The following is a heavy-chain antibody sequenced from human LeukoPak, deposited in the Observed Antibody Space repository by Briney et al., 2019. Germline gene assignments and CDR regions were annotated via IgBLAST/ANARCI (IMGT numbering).Heavy chain of an antibody. D-gene: IGHD6-19*01. J-gene: IGHJ4*02. Sequence: PSETLSLTWTVASGSLTGYYWSWIRQPPGKGLEWIAYVYATGTTNYNPSLKTRATISMDTSKNQLSLTLTSVTAADTAVYYCARVGSGGAWFDFWGQGTQVSVSS. V-gene: IGHV4-59*01. CDR2: VYATGTT. CDR1: SGSLTGYY. CDR3: ARVGSGGAWFDF.